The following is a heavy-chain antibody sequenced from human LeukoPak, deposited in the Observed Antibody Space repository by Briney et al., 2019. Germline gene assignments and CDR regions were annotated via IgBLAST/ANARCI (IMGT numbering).Heavy chain of an antibody. CDR3: ATYRQVLIPFES. V-gene: IGHV3-23*01. CDR2: IFPSGGEI. CDR1: GFTFSTFA. D-gene: IGHD2-8*02. Sequence: PGGSLILSCAASGFTFSTFAMIWVRQPPGKGLEWVSSIFPSGGEIHYADSVRGRFTISRDNSKSTLSLQMNSLRAEDTAIYYCATYRQVLIPFESWGQGTLVTVSS. J-gene: IGHJ4*02.